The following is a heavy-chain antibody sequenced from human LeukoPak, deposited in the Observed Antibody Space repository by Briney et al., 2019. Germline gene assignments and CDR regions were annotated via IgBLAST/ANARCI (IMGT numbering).Heavy chain of an antibody. CDR1: GFTFSSYA. D-gene: IGHD6-19*01. CDR3: AKDPTLYSSGWYYYYGMDV. J-gene: IGHJ6*02. CDR2: ISASGGST. V-gene: IGHV3-23*01. Sequence: GGSLRLSCAASGFTFSSYAMSCVRKAPGRGLECVSGISASGGSTYYADSVKGRFTISRDNSKNSLYLQMNSLRTEDTALYYCAKDPTLYSSGWYYYYGMDVWGQGTTVTVSS.